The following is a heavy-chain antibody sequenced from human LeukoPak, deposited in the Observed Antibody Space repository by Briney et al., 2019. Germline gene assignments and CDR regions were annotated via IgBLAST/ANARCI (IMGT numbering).Heavy chain of an antibody. CDR3: ARGGVLGYCSSTSCYSKAVSRYYGMDV. CDR2: ISSSSSTI. J-gene: IGHJ6*02. Sequence: PGGSLRLSCAASGFTFSSYSMNWVRQAPGKGLEWVSYISSSSSTIYYADSVKGRFTISRDNAKNSLYLQMNSLRAEDTAVYYCARGGVLGYCSSTSCYSKAVSRYYGMDVWGQGTTVTVSS. V-gene: IGHV3-48*04. CDR1: GFTFSSYS. D-gene: IGHD2-2*01.